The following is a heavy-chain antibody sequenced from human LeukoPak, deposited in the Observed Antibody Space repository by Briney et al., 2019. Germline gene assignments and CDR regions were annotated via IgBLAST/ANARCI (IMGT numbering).Heavy chain of an antibody. J-gene: IGHJ3*02. D-gene: IGHD3-22*01. CDR3: ATQRTYYYDSSGYYYPLGDAFDI. V-gene: IGHV4-34*01. CDR1: GGSFSGNY. CDR2: INHSGST. Sequence: SETLSLTCAVYGGSFSGNYWSWIRQPPGKGLEWIGEINHSGSTNYNPSLKSRVTISVDTSKNQFSLKLSSVTAADTAVYYCATQRTYYYDSSGYYYPLGDAFDIWGQGTMVTVSS.